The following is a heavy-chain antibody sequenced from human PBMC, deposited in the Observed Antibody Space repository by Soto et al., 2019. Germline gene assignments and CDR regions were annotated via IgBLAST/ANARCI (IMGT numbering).Heavy chain of an antibody. Sequence: QITLTESGPTLVKPTQTLTLTCTFSGFSFSTSAVGVGWIRQPPGKALEWLALIYWDDDKRYSPFLKSRLTITKDTSTTQMVLTMTNMDPVDTGPYYCANLYWAASGTRYYFDYWGQGTLVTVSS. CDR1: GFSFSTSAVG. D-gene: IGHD6-13*01. V-gene: IGHV2-5*02. CDR3: ANLYWAASGTRYYFDY. CDR2: IYWDDDK. J-gene: IGHJ4*02.